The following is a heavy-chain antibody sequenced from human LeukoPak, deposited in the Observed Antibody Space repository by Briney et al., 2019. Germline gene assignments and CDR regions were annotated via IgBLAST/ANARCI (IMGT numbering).Heavy chain of an antibody. D-gene: IGHD2-2*01. CDR3: ARLYCSSTSCYSLYFDY. V-gene: IGHV4-38-2*02. Sequence: SETLSLTCTVSGYSISSGYYWGWIRQPPGKGLEWIGEINHSGSTNYNPSLKSRVTISVDTSKNQFSLKLSSVTAADTAVYYCARLYCSSTSCYSLYFDYWGQGTLVTVSS. CDR2: INHSGST. J-gene: IGHJ4*02. CDR1: GYSISSGYY.